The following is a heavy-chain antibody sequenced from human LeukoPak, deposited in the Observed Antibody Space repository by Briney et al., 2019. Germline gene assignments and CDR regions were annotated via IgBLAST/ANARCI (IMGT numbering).Heavy chain of an antibody. CDR2: INPNSGGT. D-gene: IGHD2-2*01. Sequence: GASVKVSCKASGYTFTGYYMHWVRQAPGQGLEWMGWINPNSGGTNYAQKFQGRVTITRDTSISTAYMELSRLRSDDTAVYYCARALQYHLGGGVWFDPWGQGTLVTVSS. J-gene: IGHJ5*02. V-gene: IGHV1-2*02. CDR3: ARALQYHLGGGVWFDP. CDR1: GYTFTGYY.